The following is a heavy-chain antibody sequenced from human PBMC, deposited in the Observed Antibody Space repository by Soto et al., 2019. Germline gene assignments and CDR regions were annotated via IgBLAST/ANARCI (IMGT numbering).Heavy chain of an antibody. CDR3: AMSTPRFLGWSSGVVYFDY. Sequence: PGGSLRLSCAASGFTFSSYAMSWVRQAPGKGLEWVSAISGSGGSTYYADSVKGRFTISRDNSKNTLYLQMNSLRAEDTAVYYCAMSTPRFLGWSSGVVYFDYWGQGTLVTVSS. J-gene: IGHJ4*02. CDR2: ISGSGGST. V-gene: IGHV3-23*01. D-gene: IGHD3-3*01. CDR1: GFTFSSYA.